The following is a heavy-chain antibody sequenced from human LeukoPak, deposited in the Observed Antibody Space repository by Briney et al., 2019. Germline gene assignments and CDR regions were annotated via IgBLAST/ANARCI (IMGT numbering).Heavy chain of an antibody. D-gene: IGHD5-18*01. V-gene: IGHV3-30*03. CDR1: GFTFSSYG. CDR3: AGEMVNYFDY. CDR2: ISYDGSNK. J-gene: IGHJ4*02. Sequence: PGRSLRLSCAASGFTFSSYGMHWVRQAPGKGLEWVAVISYDGSNKYYADSVKGRFTISRDNSKNTLYLQMNSLRAEDTAVYYCAGEMVNYFDYWGQGTLVTVSS.